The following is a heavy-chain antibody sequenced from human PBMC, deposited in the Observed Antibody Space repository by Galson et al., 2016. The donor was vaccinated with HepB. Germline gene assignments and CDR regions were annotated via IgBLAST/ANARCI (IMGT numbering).Heavy chain of an antibody. V-gene: IGHV3-74*01. J-gene: IGHJ4*02. CDR1: GFTFNRHW. D-gene: IGHD4-23*01. Sequence: SLRLSCAASGFTFNRHWMHWVRQAPGKGLVWVARINSDWSSISYADSVKGRFTISRDNAKNNLYLQMNSLRAEDTAIYSCARTGGNNDFDYWGQGTLVTVSS. CDR3: ARTGGNNDFDY. CDR2: INSDWSSI.